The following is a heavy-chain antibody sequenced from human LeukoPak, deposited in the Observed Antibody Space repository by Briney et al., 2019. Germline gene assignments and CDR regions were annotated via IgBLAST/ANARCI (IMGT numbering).Heavy chain of an antibody. D-gene: IGHD2-21*02. J-gene: IGHJ6*02. V-gene: IGHV4-30-2*01. CDR3: ASGYCGGDCFFFSYYYYGMDV. Sequence: SETLSLTCAVSGGSISSGGYSWSWIRQPPGKGLEWIGYIYHSGSTYYNPSLKSRVTISVDTSKNQFSLKLSSVTAADTAVYYCASGYCGGDCFFFSYYYYGMDVWGQGTTVTVSS. CDR2: IYHSGST. CDR1: GGSISSGGYS.